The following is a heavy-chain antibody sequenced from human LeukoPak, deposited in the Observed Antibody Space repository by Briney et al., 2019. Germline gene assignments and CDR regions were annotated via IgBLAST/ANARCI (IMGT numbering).Heavy chain of an antibody. CDR1: GVSVSSGSYY. Sequence: ETSETLSLTCTVSGVSVSSGSYYWSWIRQPPGKGLEWIVYIYYSGSTNYNPSLKSRVTISVDTSKNQFSLKLSSVTAADTAVYYCARYCSGGSCYWNAFDIWGQGTMVTVSS. V-gene: IGHV4-61*01. D-gene: IGHD2-15*01. J-gene: IGHJ3*02. CDR2: IYYSGST. CDR3: ARYCSGGSCYWNAFDI.